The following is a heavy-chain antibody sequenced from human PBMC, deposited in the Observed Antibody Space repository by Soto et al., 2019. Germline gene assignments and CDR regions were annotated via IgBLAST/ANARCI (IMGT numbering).Heavy chain of an antibody. CDR3: AGGYCAGTKCDPFDY. D-gene: IGHD2-2*03. CDR2: IFSGGRT. Sequence: VQMVETGGGLIQRGGSLRLSCAASGVDVNRNYLTWARQAPGKGLEWVSGIFSGGRTDYADTVKGRFTISKESSKNMLYLQMNSLGAEDSAVYYCAGGYCAGTKCDPFDYWGQGTRVTVSS. V-gene: IGHV3-53*02. J-gene: IGHJ4*02. CDR1: GVDVNRNY.